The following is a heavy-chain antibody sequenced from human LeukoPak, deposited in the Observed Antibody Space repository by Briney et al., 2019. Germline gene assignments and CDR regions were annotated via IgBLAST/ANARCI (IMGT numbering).Heavy chain of an antibody. CDR1: GFTFSIYA. J-gene: IGHJ4*02. Sequence: PGGSLRLSCAASGFTFSIYAMHWVRQAPGKGLEWVAVIAHDGGNRYYADSVKGRFTISRDNSKSTLYLQMSSLRAEDTAVYYCATDKSYFDSRSHQGFDYWGQGTLVTVSS. CDR2: IAHDGGNR. D-gene: IGHD3-10*01. V-gene: IGHV3-30*15. CDR3: ATDKSYFDSRSHQGFDY.